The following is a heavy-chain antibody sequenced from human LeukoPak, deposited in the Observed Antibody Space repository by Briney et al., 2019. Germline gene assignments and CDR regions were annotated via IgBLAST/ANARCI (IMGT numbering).Heavy chain of an antibody. CDR3: ARDRRFIDY. CDR2: IYHSGST. V-gene: IGHV4-38-2*02. J-gene: IGHJ4*02. CDR1: GYSISSGYY. Sequence: PSETLSLTCTVSGYSISSGYYWGWIRQPPGKGLEWIGSIYHSGSTYYNPSLESRVTISVDTSKNQFSLKLSSVTAADTAVYYCARDRRFIDYWGQGTLVTVSS. D-gene: IGHD3-16*02.